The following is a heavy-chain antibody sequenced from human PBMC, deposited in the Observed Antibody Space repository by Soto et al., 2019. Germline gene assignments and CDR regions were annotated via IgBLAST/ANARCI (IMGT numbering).Heavy chain of an antibody. J-gene: IGHJ3*02. Sequence: GGSLRLSCAASVFSLSRYMMNWVRQAPGQGLEWVAHITATGGNTYYADSVRGRFTISRDTSGNTLYLQMNSLRAEDTALYYCAKCMQAYWNYDAHHIWGQGTMVTVSS. CDR2: ITATGGNT. D-gene: IGHD1-7*01. V-gene: IGHV3-23*01. CDR3: AKCMQAYWNYDAHHI. CDR1: VFSLSRYM.